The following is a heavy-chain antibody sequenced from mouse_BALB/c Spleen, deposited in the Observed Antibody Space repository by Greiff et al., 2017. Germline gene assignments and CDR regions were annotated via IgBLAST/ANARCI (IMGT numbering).Heavy chain of an antibody. V-gene: IGHV1-54*03. CDR2: INPGSGGT. CDR3: ARSDFDY. CDR1: GYAFTNYL. J-gene: IGHJ2*01. Sequence: VQLQQSGAELVRPGTSVKVSCKASGYAFTNYLIEWVKQRPGQGLAWIGVINPGSGGTNYNEKFKGKATLTADKSSSTAYMQLSSLTSDDSAVYFCARSDFDYWGQGTTLTVSS.